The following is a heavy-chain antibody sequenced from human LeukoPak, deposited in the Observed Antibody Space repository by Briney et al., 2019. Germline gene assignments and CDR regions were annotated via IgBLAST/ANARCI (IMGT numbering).Heavy chain of an antibody. D-gene: IGHD3-22*01. CDR1: GGSISSGDYY. Sequence: SGTLSLTCTVSGGSISSGDYYWSWIRQPPGKGLEWIGCIYYSGNIYYNPSLKSRVTISVDTSKNQFSLKLSSVTAADTAVYYCARDRYDYYDSSGLYYYGMDVWGQGTTVTVSS. V-gene: IGHV4-30-4*02. CDR2: IYYSGNI. CDR3: ARDRYDYYDSSGLYYYGMDV. J-gene: IGHJ6*02.